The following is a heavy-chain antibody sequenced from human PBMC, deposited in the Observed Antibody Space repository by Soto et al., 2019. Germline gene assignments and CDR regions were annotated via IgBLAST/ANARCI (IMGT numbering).Heavy chain of an antibody. V-gene: IGHV1-18*04. CDR2: ISGHNGKT. CDR1: GYTFINHG. Sequence: QVQLVQSGGEVKKPGASVKVSCKASGYTFINHGISWVRQAPGQGLEWMGWISGHNGKTNYAQKFQGRVTMTTDTPTSTAFMELRILGDDDTAVYYCARDSYPLAYFFDYWGQGTLVSVSS. CDR3: ARDSYPLAYFFDY. J-gene: IGHJ4*02.